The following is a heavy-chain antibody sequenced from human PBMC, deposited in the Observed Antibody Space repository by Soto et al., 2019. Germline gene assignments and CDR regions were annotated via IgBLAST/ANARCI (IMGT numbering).Heavy chain of an antibody. CDR2: IYYSGST. J-gene: IGHJ5*02. D-gene: IGHD2-15*01. Sequence: PSETLSLTCTVSGGSISSGGYYWSWIRQHPGKGLEWIGYIYYSGSTYYNPSLKSRVTISVDTSKNQFSLKLSSVTAADTAVYYCARGYSGLSAEDENWFDPWGQGTLVTVS. V-gene: IGHV4-31*03. CDR1: GGSISSGGYY. CDR3: ARGYSGLSAEDENWFDP.